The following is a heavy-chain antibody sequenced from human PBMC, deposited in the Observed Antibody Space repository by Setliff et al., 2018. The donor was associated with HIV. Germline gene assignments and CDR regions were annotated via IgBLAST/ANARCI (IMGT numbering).Heavy chain of an antibody. V-gene: IGHV3-15*01. D-gene: IGHD6-25*01. J-gene: IGHJ4*02. CDR2: VKSKADGGTT. Sequence: GGSLRLSCAASGFPFSSAWMGWVRQAPGKGLEWVGRVKSKADGGTTDYGAHVNGRFTVPREDSENTIYLQMNSLKTEDTAVYYCTTERGVMSDRQRGGSEYGGQGTLVTVSS. CDR3: TTERGVMSDRQRGGSEY. CDR1: GFPFSSAW.